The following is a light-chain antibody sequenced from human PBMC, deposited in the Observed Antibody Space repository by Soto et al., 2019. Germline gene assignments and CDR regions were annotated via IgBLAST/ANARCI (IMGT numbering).Light chain of an antibody. CDR1: QSMNEW. CDR2: DAS. V-gene: IGKV1-5*01. CDR3: LRYNAFSQT. J-gene: IGKJ1*01. Sequence: DIQMTQSPSTLSASIGDRVTITCRASQSMNEWLAWYQQKPGKAPKVLIYDASSLQSGVPSRFSGSRSGTEFTLTIDSLQPDDVATYYCLRYNAFSQTFGQGTKVEI.